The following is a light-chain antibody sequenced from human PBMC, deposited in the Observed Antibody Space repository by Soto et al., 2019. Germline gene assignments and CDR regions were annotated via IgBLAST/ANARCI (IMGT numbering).Light chain of an antibody. J-gene: IGKJ4*01. CDR2: HAS. Sequence: EIVMTQSPATLSVSPGERATLSCRASQSVSSNLAWYQQKPGQAPRLLIYHASTSATGIPARFSGSGSGTEFTLTISSLQSEDFAVYYCPQYNKWPLTFGGGNKVEIK. V-gene: IGKV3-15*01. CDR1: QSVSSN. CDR3: PQYNKWPLT.